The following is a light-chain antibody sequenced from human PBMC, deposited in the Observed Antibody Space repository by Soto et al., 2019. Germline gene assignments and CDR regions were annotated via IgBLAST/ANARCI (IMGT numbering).Light chain of an antibody. J-gene: IGKJ2*01. V-gene: IGKV1-27*01. CDR1: QGMSNY. Sequence: DIQMTQSPSSLSASVGDRVTITCRASQGMSNYLAWYQQKPGKVPKLLIYAASTLQSGVPSRFSGSGSGTDFTLTISSLQPEDVATYYCQKYNRALYTFGQGTKLEIK. CDR2: AAS. CDR3: QKYNRALYT.